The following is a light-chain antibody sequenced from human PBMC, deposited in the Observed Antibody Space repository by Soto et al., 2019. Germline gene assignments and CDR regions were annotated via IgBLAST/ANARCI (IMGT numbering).Light chain of an antibody. Sequence: DIQVTQSPSTLSASVRDRVTIXXRASQTISSWLAWYQQKPGKAPKXLIYEASTLKSGVPSRFSGSGSGTEFTLTTSSLQPDDFATYYCQHYNSYSGAFGQGTKVEIK. J-gene: IGKJ1*01. CDR3: QHYNSYSGA. CDR1: QTISSW. CDR2: EAS. V-gene: IGKV1-5*03.